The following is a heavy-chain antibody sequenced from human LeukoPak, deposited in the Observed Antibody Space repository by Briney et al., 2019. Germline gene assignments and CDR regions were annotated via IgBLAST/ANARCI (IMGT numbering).Heavy chain of an antibody. CDR1: GYTFSSFG. V-gene: IGHV1-18*01. CDR2: IGAYNGDT. Sequence: GASVKVSCKASGYTFSSFGISWVRQAPGQGLEWMGWIGAYNGDTNYAQKLKGRVTMTTDTSTSTAYMELRSLTSDDTAVYFCARDHQYDFDYWGQGTLVTVSS. CDR3: ARDHQYDFDY. D-gene: IGHD2-2*01. J-gene: IGHJ4*02.